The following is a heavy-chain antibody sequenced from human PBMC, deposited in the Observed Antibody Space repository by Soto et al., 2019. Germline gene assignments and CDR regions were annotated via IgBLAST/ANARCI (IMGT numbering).Heavy chain of an antibody. V-gene: IGHV1-3*01. D-gene: IGHD6-13*01. CDR3: ARDYWQQLATFDY. J-gene: IGHJ4*02. CDR1: GYTFSSYA. CDR2: INAGNGNT. Sequence: ASVKVSCKASGYTFSSYAMHWVRQAPGQRLEWMGWINAGNGNTKYSQKFQGRVTITRDTSASTGYMELSSLRSDDTAVYYCARDYWQQLATFDYWGQGTLVTVSS.